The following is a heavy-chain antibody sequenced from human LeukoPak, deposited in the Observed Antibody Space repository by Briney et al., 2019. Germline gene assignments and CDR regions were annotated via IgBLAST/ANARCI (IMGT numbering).Heavy chain of an antibody. V-gene: IGHV3-23*01. D-gene: IGHD3-3*01. J-gene: IGHJ3*02. CDR3: ARAVYYDFWSGSPDDAFDI. CDR2: IGDSGGGT. CDR1: GFTFSNYA. Sequence: GGSLRLSCAASGFTFSNYAMTWVRQAPGKGLDWISAIGDSGGGTYYADSVKGRFTISRDNSQNTLYLQMSSLRAEDTALYHCARAVYYDFWSGSPDDAFDIWGQGTMVTVSS.